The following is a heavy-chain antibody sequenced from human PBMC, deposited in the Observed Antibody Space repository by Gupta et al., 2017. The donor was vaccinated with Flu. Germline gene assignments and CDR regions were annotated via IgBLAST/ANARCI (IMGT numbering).Heavy chain of an antibody. J-gene: IGHJ4*02. CDR2: ISGSGTTI. D-gene: IGHD3-22*01. V-gene: IGHV3-48*01. CDR3: ASYYYDSSGTHF. CDR1: TFSSYG. Sequence: TFSSYGMNWVRQTPKKGLEWVSYISGSGTTIYYADSVKSRFTISRDNAKNSLYLQMNSLRAEDTAVYYCASYYYDSSGTHFWGQGTLVTVSS.